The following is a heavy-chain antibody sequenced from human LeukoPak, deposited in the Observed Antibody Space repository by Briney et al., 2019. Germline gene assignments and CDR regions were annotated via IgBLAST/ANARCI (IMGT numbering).Heavy chain of an antibody. CDR2: IYYSGTT. J-gene: IGHJ3*02. CDR3: ARSPGGGFDI. CDR1: GGSINNYY. D-gene: IGHD2-15*01. Sequence: SETLSLTCTVSGGSINNYYGGWIRQTPGKGLELIGYIYYSGTTNYNPSLKSRVSISVDTSKKQFSLKLTSVTAADTAVYYCARSPGGGFDIWGQGTMVTVSS. V-gene: IGHV4-59*01.